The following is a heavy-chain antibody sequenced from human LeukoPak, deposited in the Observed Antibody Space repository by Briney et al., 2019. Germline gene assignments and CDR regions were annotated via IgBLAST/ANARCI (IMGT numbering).Heavy chain of an antibody. CDR3: ARDVGGNGGGGTFDY. CDR1: GFTFSDYY. D-gene: IGHD2-8*01. J-gene: IGHJ4*02. CDR2: ISSSSSYT. V-gene: IGHV3-11*05. Sequence: GGSLRLSCAASGFTFSDYYMSWIRQAPGTGLEWVSYISSSSSYTNYADSVKGRFTISRDNAKKSLFLQMNSLRVEDTAVYYCARDVGGNGGGGTFDYWGQGTLVTVSS.